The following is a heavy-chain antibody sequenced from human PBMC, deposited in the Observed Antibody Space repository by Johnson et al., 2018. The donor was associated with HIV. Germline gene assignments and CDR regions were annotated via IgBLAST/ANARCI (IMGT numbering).Heavy chain of an antibody. J-gene: IGHJ3*02. CDR3: ARFRRAYCAGDCPSRAFDI. D-gene: IGHD2-21*02. CDR2: ISSSGSTI. Sequence: VQLVESGGGLVQPGGSLRLSCAASGFTVSSNYMSWIRQAPGKGLEWVSYISSSGSTIYYADSVKGRFIISRDNAKNSRYLQMHGLRAEDTAVYYCARFRRAYCAGDCPSRAFDIWGQGTMVTVSS. V-gene: IGHV3-11*04. CDR1: GFTVSSNY.